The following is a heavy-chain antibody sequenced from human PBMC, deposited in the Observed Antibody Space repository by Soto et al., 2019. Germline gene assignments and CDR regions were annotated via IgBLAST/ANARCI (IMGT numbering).Heavy chain of an antibody. Sequence: HGESLKISCKGSGYSFTNYWIGWVRQMPGKGLEWMGIIYPGDSDTRYSPSFQGQVTISADKSISTAYLQWSSLKASDTAMYYCARIADDFWSGYPFDYWGQGTLVTVSS. CDR1: GYSFTNYW. CDR2: IYPGDSDT. D-gene: IGHD3-3*01. J-gene: IGHJ4*02. CDR3: ARIADDFWSGYPFDY. V-gene: IGHV5-51*01.